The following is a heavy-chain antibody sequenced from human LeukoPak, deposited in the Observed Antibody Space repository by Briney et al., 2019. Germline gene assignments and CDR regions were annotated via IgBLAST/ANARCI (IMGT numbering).Heavy chain of an antibody. V-gene: IGHV4-4*07. D-gene: IGHD3-16*01. CDR2: IYTSGST. J-gene: IGHJ3*02. CDR1: GGSISSYN. Sequence: PSETLSLTCAVSGGSISSYNWSWIRQPAGKGLERIGRIYTSGSTNYNPSLKSRVTMSVDTSKNQFSLKLSSVTAADTAVYYCARELGYDYVLSDAFDIWGQGTMVTVSS. CDR3: ARELGYDYVLSDAFDI.